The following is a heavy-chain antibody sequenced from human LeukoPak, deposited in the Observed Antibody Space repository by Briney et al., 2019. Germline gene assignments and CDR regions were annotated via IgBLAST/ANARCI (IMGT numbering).Heavy chain of an antibody. D-gene: IGHD6-6*01. J-gene: IGHJ3*02. CDR3: AREKIRYSSSSGAFDI. CDR1: GYSISSGYY. V-gene: IGHV4-38-2*02. Sequence: PSETLSLTCTVSGYSISSGYYWGWIRQPPGKGPEWIGSIHHSGSTYYNPSLKSRVTISIDTSKNQFSLKLSSVTAADTAVYYCAREKIRYSSSSGAFDIWGQGTMVTVSS. CDR2: IHHSGST.